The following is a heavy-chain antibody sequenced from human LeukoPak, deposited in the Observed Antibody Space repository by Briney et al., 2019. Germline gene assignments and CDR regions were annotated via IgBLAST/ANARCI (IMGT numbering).Heavy chain of an antibody. D-gene: IGHD4-17*01. CDR2: IISDGSTT. J-gene: IGHJ4*02. CDR3: ARGGGDGDYANFDY. CDR1: GFTFSTYW. V-gene: IGHV3-74*01. Sequence: GGSLRLSCAASGFTFSTYWMHWVRQAPGKGLVWVSRIISDGSTTNYADSVKGRFTISRDNSKNTLYLQMNSLRAEDTAVYYCARGGGDGDYANFDYWGQGTLVTVSS.